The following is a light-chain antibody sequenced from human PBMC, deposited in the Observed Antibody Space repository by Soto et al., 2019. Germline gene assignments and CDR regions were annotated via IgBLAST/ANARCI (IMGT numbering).Light chain of an antibody. CDR3: QEYNSY. V-gene: IGKV1-5*03. CDR1: QNIDNW. Sequence: DIQMTQSPYTLSASVGDRVTITCRASQNIDNWLAWYQQKPGKPPKLLIYRASSLETGVPSRFSGSGSGTEFTRTIRNLQPYGCATYYCQEYNSYFGGGTKVEIK. CDR2: RAS. J-gene: IGKJ4*01.